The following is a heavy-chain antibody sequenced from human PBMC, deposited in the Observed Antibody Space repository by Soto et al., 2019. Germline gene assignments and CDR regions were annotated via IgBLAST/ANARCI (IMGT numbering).Heavy chain of an antibody. Sequence: QVQLVQSGAEVKKPGASVKISCKASGYTFTDYALHWVRQAPGQRLEWMAWINAGNGNTKYSQKFQGRVTITRDTSASTAYMELSSLRSEDSALYYCARDFRYSYGSSGYFDYWGQGTLLTVSS. J-gene: IGHJ4*02. D-gene: IGHD3-22*01. CDR3: ARDFRYSYGSSGYFDY. CDR1: GYTFTDYA. CDR2: INAGNGNT. V-gene: IGHV1-3*01.